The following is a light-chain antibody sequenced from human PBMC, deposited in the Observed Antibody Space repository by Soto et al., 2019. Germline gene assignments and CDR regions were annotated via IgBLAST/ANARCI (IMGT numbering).Light chain of an antibody. CDR1: QSVSSY. V-gene: IGKV3-11*01. CDR2: DAS. Sequence: EIVLTQSPATLSLSPGERVTLSCRASQSVSSYFAWYQQKPGQAPRLLIYDASNRATGIPARFSGSGSGTDFTLTISSLEPEDSAVYYCQERSAWYTFGQGTKLEIK. CDR3: QERSAWYT. J-gene: IGKJ2*01.